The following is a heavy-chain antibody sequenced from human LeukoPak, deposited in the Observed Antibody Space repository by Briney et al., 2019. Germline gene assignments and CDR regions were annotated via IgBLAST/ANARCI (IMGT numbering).Heavy chain of an antibody. CDR2: IRTKPNSYAT. Sequence: GGSLRLSCAASGFAFSASAMHWVRQASGKGLEWVGRIRTKPNSYATAYAASVKGRFTISRDDSKNTLYLQMNSLKTDDTAVYYCMTEFLRTYCSGDCTSYWGQGTLVTVSS. CDR3: MTEFLRTYCSGDCTSY. CDR1: GFAFSASA. V-gene: IGHV3-73*01. D-gene: IGHD2-21*02. J-gene: IGHJ4*02.